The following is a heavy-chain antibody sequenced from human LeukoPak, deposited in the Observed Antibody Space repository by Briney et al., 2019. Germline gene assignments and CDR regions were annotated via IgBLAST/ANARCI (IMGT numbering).Heavy chain of an antibody. CDR2: IYYSGST. J-gene: IGHJ4*02. V-gene: IGHV4-39*07. D-gene: IGHD3-22*01. Sequence: SETLSLTCTVSGGSISSSSYYWGWIRQPPGKGLEWIGSIYYSGSTYYNPSLNSRVTISVDTSKNQFSLKLSSVTAADTAVYYCARSTYYYDSSGYYYVRVRGYYFDYWGQGTLVTVSS. CDR1: GGSISSSSYY. CDR3: ARSTYYYDSSGYYYVRVRGYYFDY.